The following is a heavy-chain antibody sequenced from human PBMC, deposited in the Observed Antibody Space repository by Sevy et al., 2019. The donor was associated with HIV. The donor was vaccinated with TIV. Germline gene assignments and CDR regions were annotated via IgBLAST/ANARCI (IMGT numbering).Heavy chain of an antibody. V-gene: IGHV3-15*01. CDR3: TTIPVDTANYYYYYYGMDV. J-gene: IGHJ6*02. CDR2: IKSKTDGGTT. Sequence: GGSLRLSCAASGFTFSNAWMSWVRQAPGKGLEWVGRIKSKTDGGTTDYAAPVKGRFTISRDDSKNTLYLQMNSLKTEDTAVYYCTTIPVDTANYYYYYYGMDVWGQGTTVTVSS. CDR1: GFTFSNAW. D-gene: IGHD5-18*01.